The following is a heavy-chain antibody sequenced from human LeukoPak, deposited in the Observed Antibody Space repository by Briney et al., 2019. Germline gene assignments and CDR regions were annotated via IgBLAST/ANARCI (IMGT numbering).Heavy chain of an antibody. J-gene: IGHJ6*02. CDR3: ARRRTYCGGDCYYYYGMDV. CDR1: GGTFSSYA. Sequence: SVRVSCKASGGTFSSYAISWVRQAPGQGLEWMGRIIPILGIANYAQKFQGRVTITADKSTSTAYMELSSLRSEDTAVYYCARRRTYCGGDCYYYYGMDVWGQGTTVTVSS. CDR2: IIPILGIA. V-gene: IGHV1-69*04. D-gene: IGHD2-21*02.